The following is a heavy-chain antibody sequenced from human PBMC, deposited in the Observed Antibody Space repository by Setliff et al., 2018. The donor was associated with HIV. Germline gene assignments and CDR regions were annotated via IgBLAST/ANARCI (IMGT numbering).Heavy chain of an antibody. D-gene: IGHD5-12*01. Sequence: GGSLRLSCVVSGFIFSSHEMNWVRQAPGKGLEWVSYISSTGSTIYYADSVKDRFTISRDNARNSLYLQMNSLRAEDTAVYYCARGYGYDWRGHFDYWGQGTLVTVSS. V-gene: IGHV3-48*03. CDR3: ARGYGYDWRGHFDY. CDR2: ISSTGSTI. J-gene: IGHJ4*02. CDR1: GFIFSSHE.